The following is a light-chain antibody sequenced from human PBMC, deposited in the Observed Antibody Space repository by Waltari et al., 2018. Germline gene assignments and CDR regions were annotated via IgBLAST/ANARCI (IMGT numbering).Light chain of an antibody. J-gene: IGKJ1*01. CDR2: ASS. CDR3: QHHFRLPAT. V-gene: IGKV3-20*01. Sequence: IVLTQSPGTLSLSPGGSATLSCSASQNIGHYLAWYQQKPGQAPRLLIYASSTRAAGIPERFSGSGSGADFSLTITRLEPDDFAVYYCQHHFRLPATFGQGTKV. CDR1: QNIGHY.